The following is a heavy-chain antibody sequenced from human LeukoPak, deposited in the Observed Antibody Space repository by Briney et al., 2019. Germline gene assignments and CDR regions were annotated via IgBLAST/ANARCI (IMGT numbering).Heavy chain of an antibody. CDR3: ARDRGITRGIWAY. V-gene: IGHV3-30*04. CDR1: GFTFSSYA. D-gene: IGHD3-10*01. CDR2: ISYDGSNK. J-gene: IGHJ4*02. Sequence: GRSLRLSCAASGFTFSSYAMHWVRQAPGKGLEWVAVISYDGSNKYYADSGKGRFTISRDNSKNTLYLQMNSLRAEDTAVYYCARDRGITRGIWAYWGQGTLVTVSS.